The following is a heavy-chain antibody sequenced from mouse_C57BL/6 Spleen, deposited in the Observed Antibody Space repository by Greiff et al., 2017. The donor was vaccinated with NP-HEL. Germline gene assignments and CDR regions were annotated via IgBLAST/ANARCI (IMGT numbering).Heavy chain of an antibody. J-gene: IGHJ3*01. CDR3: ARYGSSSSFAY. CDR1: GFTFSDYY. Sequence: EVQLVESGGGLVQPGGSLKLSCAASGFTFSDYYMYWVRQTPEKRLEWVAYISNGGGSTYYPDTVKGRFTISRDNAKNTLYLQMSRLKSEDTAMYYCARYGSSSSFAYWGQGTLVTVSA. CDR2: ISNGGGST. V-gene: IGHV5-12*01. D-gene: IGHD1-1*01.